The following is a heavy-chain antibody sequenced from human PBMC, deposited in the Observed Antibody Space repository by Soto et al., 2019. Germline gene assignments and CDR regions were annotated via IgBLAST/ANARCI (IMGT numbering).Heavy chain of an antibody. CDR2: IYYRGSS. CDR3: VRGQPHRITIFEVVIRSYDYGMDV. Sequence: SETLSLTCTVSSASISSSSYTWGWIRQPPGKGLEWIGSIYYRGSSYYNPSLESRISMAVDTSKNQFSLKLRSVTAADTAVYFCVRGQPHRITIFEVVIRSYDYGMDVWGQGTTVTVSS. D-gene: IGHD3-3*02. V-gene: IGHV4-39*07. CDR1: SASISSSSYT. J-gene: IGHJ6*02.